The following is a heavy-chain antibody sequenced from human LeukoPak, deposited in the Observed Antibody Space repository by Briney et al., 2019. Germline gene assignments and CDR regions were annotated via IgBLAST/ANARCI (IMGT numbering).Heavy chain of an antibody. Sequence: PSQTQSLTCAVSGGSISSSGYSWSWIRQPPGKGLEWIGYIYHSGSTYYNPSLKSRVTISVDRSKNQFSLKLSSVTAADTAVYYCATHWNAGSETYYPFHYWGQGTLVTVSS. D-gene: IGHD3-10*01. CDR1: GGSISSSGYS. CDR3: ATHWNAGSETYYPFHY. J-gene: IGHJ4*02. CDR2: IYHSGST. V-gene: IGHV4-30-2*01.